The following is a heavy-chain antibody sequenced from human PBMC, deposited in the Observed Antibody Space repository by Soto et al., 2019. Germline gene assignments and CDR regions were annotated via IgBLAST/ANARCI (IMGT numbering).Heavy chain of an antibody. CDR1: GGSISSYY. D-gene: IGHD3-10*01. Sequence: SETLSLTCTVSGGSISSYYWSWIRQPPGKGLEWIGYIYYSGSTNHNPSLKSRVTISVDTSKNQFSLKLSSVTAADTAVYYCARDSKKTGGSGKRNYYMDVWGKGTTVTVSS. CDR3: ARDSKKTGGSGKRNYYMDV. CDR2: IYYSGST. V-gene: IGHV4-59*01. J-gene: IGHJ6*03.